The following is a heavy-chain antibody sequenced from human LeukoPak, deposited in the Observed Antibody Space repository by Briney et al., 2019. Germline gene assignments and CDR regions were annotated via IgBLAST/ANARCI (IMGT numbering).Heavy chain of an antibody. D-gene: IGHD3-9*01. CDR3: ARVTGYMIEDYFDY. Sequence: PSETLSLTCAVYTGSFIDHYWSWVRQRPGKGLEWIGEIYHDGYIGYNPSLQSRVTLLIDTSKNQFSLKLRSVTAADTAVYYCARVTGYMIEDYFDYWGQGILVTVSS. CDR1: TGSFIDHY. J-gene: IGHJ4*02. CDR2: IYHDGYI. V-gene: IGHV4-34*01.